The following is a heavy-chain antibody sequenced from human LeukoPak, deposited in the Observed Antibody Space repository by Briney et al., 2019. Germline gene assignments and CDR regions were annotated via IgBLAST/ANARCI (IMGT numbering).Heavy chain of an antibody. V-gene: IGHV1-8*02. Sequence: ASVKVSCKASGYTFTSYDINWVRQATGQGPEWMGWMNSISGNTGYAPKFQGRVTMTRNTSINTAYMELSRLRSEDTAVYYCARGLSPTVVDYWGQGALVTVSS. D-gene: IGHD4-17*01. J-gene: IGHJ4*02. CDR1: GYTFTSYD. CDR2: MNSISGNT. CDR3: ARGLSPTVVDY.